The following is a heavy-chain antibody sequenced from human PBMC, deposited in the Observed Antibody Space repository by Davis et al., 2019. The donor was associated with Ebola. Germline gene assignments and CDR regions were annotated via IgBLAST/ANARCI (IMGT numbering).Heavy chain of an antibody. J-gene: IGHJ4*02. V-gene: IGHV3-11*04. CDR3: ARDAFSLSRYDTEDH. CDR1: GFTFSNAW. CDR2: ISGSATST. D-gene: IGHD3-9*01. Sequence: GESLKISCVATGFTFSNAWMSWVRQAPGKGLEWVSYISGSATSTFYADSVKGRFTISRDNARDSLYLQMDSLRVEDTAIYYCARDAFSLSRYDTEDHWGQGTLVTVSS.